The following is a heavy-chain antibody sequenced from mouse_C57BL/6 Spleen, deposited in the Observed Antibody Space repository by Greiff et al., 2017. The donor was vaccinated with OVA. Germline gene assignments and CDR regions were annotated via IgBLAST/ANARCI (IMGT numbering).Heavy chain of an antibody. CDR2: INPSSGYT. Sequence: VQLQQSGAELAKPGASVKLSCKASGYTFTSYWMHWVKQRPGQGLEWIGYINPSSGYTKYNQKFKDKATLTADKSSSTAYMQLSSLTSEDSAVYYCATYDYDSYFDYWGQGTTLTVSS. D-gene: IGHD2-4*01. CDR1: GYTFTSYW. CDR3: ATYDYDSYFDY. V-gene: IGHV1-7*01. J-gene: IGHJ2*01.